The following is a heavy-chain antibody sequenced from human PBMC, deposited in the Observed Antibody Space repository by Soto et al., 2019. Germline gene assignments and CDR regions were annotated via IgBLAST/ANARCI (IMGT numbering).Heavy chain of an antibody. CDR1: GGSLSSRSNY. CDR2: VYYTGGT. V-gene: IGHV4-39*02. D-gene: IGHD1-26*01. CDR3: AREGPPIRAHNPPEYFQH. Sequence: SETLSLTCTVSGGSLSSRSNYWGWVRRPPGKGLEWIGSVYYTGGTYYNPSLKSRVAISIDMSENQFSLELSFVTAADTAVYYCAREGPPIRAHNPPEYFQHWGQGTPVTVSS. J-gene: IGHJ1*01.